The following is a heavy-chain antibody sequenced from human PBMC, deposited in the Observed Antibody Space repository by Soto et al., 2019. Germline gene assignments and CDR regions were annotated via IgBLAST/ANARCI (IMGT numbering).Heavy chain of an antibody. D-gene: IGHD6-13*01. CDR2: ISSSSSTI. CDR3: ASEYKQQLPSPDY. Sequence: VQLVESGGGVVQPGRSLRLSCAASGFTFSSYSMNWVRQAPGKGLEWVSYISSSSSTIYYADSVKGRFTISRDNAKNSLYLQMNSLRDEDTAVYYCASEYKQQLPSPDYWGQGTLVTVSS. J-gene: IGHJ4*02. CDR1: GFTFSSYS. V-gene: IGHV3-48*02.